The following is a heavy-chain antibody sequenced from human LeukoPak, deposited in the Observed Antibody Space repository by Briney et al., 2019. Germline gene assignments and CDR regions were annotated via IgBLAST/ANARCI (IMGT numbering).Heavy chain of an antibody. V-gene: IGHV3-23*01. J-gene: IGHJ4*02. Sequence: PGGSLRLSCAASGFSFSTYDMNWVRQAPGKGLEWVSYISVIGGATYNADSVKGRFTISRDNSKNTLYLQMNSLSPEDTAIYYCAMVVGASAHWGQGTLVTVSS. D-gene: IGHD1-26*01. CDR3: AMVVGASAH. CDR1: GFSFSTYD. CDR2: ISVIGGAT.